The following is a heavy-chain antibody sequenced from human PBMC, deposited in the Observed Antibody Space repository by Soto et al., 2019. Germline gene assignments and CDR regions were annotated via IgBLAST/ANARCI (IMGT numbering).Heavy chain of an antibody. V-gene: IGHV3-23*01. D-gene: IGHD6-13*01. CDR1: GFTFSSYA. Sequence: PGGSLRLSCAASGFTFSSYAMSWVRQAPGKGLEWVSAISGSGGSTYYADSVKGRFTISRDNSKNTLYLQMNSLRAEDTAVYYCAKVPFDSSSWSQRASPAYYFDYWGQGTLVTVS. J-gene: IGHJ4*02. CDR3: AKVPFDSSSWSQRASPAYYFDY. CDR2: ISGSGGST.